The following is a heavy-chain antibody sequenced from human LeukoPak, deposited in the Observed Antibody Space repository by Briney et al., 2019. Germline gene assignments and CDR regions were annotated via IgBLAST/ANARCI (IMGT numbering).Heavy chain of an antibody. Sequence: PSQTLSLTCTVSGGSISSSSYYWGWIRQPPGKGLEWIGSIYYSGSTYYNPSLKRRVTISVDTSKNQFSLKLSSVTAADTAVYYCARQMITMVRGAPNWFDPWGQGTLVTVSS. CDR3: ARQMITMVRGAPNWFDP. V-gene: IGHV4-39*01. CDR2: IYYSGST. CDR1: GGSISSSSYY. D-gene: IGHD3-10*01. J-gene: IGHJ5*02.